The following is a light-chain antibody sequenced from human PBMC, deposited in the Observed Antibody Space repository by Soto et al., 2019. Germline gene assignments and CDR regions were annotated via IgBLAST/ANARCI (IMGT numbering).Light chain of an antibody. CDR1: SGHSSYI. CDR2: LEGSGSY. V-gene: IGLV4-60*03. CDR3: ETWDSNTWE. Sequence: QSVLTQSSSASASLGSSVKLTCTLSSGHSSYIIAWHQQQPGKAPRYLMKLEGSGSYNKGSGVPDRFSGSSSGADRYLTISNLQSEDEADYYCETWDSNTWEFGGGTKVTVL. J-gene: IGLJ3*02.